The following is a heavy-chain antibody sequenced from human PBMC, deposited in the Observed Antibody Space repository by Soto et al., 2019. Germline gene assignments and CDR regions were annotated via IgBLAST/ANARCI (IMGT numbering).Heavy chain of an antibody. CDR3: ARGLPQYYYDSSGYYSDY. J-gene: IGHJ4*02. CDR1: GGSVSSGSYY. CDR2: MYYSGST. Sequence: SETLSLTCTVSGGSVSSGSYYRSWIRQPPGKGLEWIGYMYYSGSTKYNPSLKSRVTISVDTSKNQFSLKLSSVTAADTAVYYCARGLPQYYYDSSGYYSDYWGQGTLVTVSS. V-gene: IGHV4-61*01. D-gene: IGHD3-22*01.